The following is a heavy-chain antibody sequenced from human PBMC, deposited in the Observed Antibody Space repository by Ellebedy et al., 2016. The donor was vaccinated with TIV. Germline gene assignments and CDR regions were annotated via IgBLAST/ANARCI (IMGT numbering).Heavy chain of an antibody. J-gene: IGHJ4*02. CDR1: GFTFTNYA. D-gene: IGHD5-12*01. CDR2: ISYDGSNQ. Sequence: GGSLKISCAASGFTFTNYAMHWVRQAPGKGLEWVAIISYDGSNQYYAGSVRGRFTISRDNSKNTLFLQMTSLRIEDTAMYYCAVQGYDYWGQGTLVTVSS. V-gene: IGHV3-30*04. CDR3: AVQGYDY.